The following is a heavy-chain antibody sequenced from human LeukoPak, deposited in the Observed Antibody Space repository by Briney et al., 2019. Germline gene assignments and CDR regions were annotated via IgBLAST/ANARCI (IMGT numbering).Heavy chain of an antibody. V-gene: IGHV3-7*01. D-gene: IGHD6-6*01. J-gene: IGHJ6*03. CDR1: GFTFSSYW. CDR2: IKQDGSEK. CDR3: ASKGLAARLQYYYMDV. Sequence: PGVSLRLSCAASGFTFSSYWMSWVRQAPGKGLEWVANIKQDGSEKYYVDSVKGRFTISRDNAKNSLYLQMNSLRAEDTAVYYCASKGLAARLQYYYMDVWGKGTTVTVSS.